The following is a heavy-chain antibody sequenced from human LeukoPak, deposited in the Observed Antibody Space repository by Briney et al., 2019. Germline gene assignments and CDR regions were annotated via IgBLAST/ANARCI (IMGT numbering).Heavy chain of an antibody. J-gene: IGHJ4*02. Sequence: ASVKVSCQAPGYTFTSLGISWVRQAPGQGLGWMGWISTYDGNTNYAQKHQGRVTMTTDTSTSTAYMDLRSLRSDDTAVYYCARDRAGSAWYTTFDYWGQGTLVTVSS. V-gene: IGHV1-18*01. CDR1: GYTFTSLG. D-gene: IGHD6-19*01. CDR3: ARDRAGSAWYTTFDY. CDR2: ISTYDGNT.